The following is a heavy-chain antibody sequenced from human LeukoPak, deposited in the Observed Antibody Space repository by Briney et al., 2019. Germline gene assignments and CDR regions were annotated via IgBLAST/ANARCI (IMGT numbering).Heavy chain of an antibody. D-gene: IGHD2-15*01. CDR1: AGSISTTNYY. Sequence: SETLSLTCNVSAGSISTTNYYWGWIRQPPGKGLEWLGNIHYSGSTYYNPSLQSRVTLSVDTSKNQFSLKLTSVTATDTAVYYCARDERPGYCSGGSCSFDWYFDLWGRGTLVTVSS. J-gene: IGHJ2*01. V-gene: IGHV4-39*02. CDR3: ARDERPGYCSGGSCSFDWYFDL. CDR2: IHYSGST.